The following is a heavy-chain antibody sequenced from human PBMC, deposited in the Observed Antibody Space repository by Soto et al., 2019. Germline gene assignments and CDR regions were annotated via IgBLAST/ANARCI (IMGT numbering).Heavy chain of an antibody. CDR1: GGTFSSYA. J-gene: IGHJ6*02. CDR3: AREGGSGNYRYYAMDV. D-gene: IGHD3-10*01. CDR2: IIPIFGTA. Sequence: QVQLVQSGAEVKKPGSSVKVSCKASGGTFSSYAISWVRQAPGQGLEWMGGIIPIFGTANYAQKFQGRVTSTADESTSTAYMELSSRRSEDTAVYYCAREGGSGNYRYYAMDVWGQGTTVTVSS. V-gene: IGHV1-69*12.